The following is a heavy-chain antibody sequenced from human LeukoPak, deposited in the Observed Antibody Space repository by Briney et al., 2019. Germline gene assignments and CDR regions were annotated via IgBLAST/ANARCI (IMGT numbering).Heavy chain of an antibody. Sequence: PGQSLRLSCAASGFTFSSYSMNWVRQAPGKGLEWVSSISSSSSYIYYADSVKGRFTISRDNAKNSLYLQMNSLRAEDTAVYYCARDLRLRGGVFDYWGQGTLVTVSS. CDR3: ARDLRLRGGVFDY. D-gene: IGHD3-10*01. CDR1: GFTFSSYS. J-gene: IGHJ4*02. V-gene: IGHV3-21*01. CDR2: ISSSSSYI.